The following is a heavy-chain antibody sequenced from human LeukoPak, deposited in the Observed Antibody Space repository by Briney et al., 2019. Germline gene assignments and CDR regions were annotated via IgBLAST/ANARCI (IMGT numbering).Heavy chain of an antibody. J-gene: IGHJ3*02. CDR2: INPNSGGT. Sequence: ASVKVSCKASGYTFTGYYMHWVRQAPGQGLEWMGWINPNSGGTNYAQKFQGRVTMTRDTSISTAYMELSRLRSDDTAVYYCARGAFYYENAFDIGCEGTMATVTS. V-gene: IGHV1-2*02. CDR1: GYTFTGYY. D-gene: IGHD3-22*01. CDR3: ARGAFYYENAFDI.